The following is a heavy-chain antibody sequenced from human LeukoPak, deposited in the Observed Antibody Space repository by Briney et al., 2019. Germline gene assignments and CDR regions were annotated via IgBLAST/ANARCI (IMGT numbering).Heavy chain of an antibody. J-gene: IGHJ3*02. CDR1: GYTFTGYY. D-gene: IGHD3-22*01. V-gene: IGHV1-2*02. CDR3: ARERNEYYYDSSGYCSDAFDI. Sequence: ASVTVSCKASGYTFTGYYMHWVRQAPGQGLEWMGWINPNSGGTNYAQKFQGRVAMTRDTSISTAYMELSRLRSDDTAVYYCARERNEYYYDSSGYCSDAFDIWGQGTMVTVSS. CDR2: INPNSGGT.